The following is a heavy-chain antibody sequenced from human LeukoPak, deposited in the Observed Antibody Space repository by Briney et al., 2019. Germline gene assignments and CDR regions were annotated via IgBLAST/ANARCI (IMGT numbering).Heavy chain of an antibody. J-gene: IGHJ4*02. D-gene: IGHD5-24*01. CDR1: GFTFSTHS. Sequence: PGGSLRLFCAASGFTFSTHSMSWVRQSPGKGLEWVSSISSGSSHIYYTDSVKGRFTISRDNAKNSLFLQMNSLRAEDTAVYFCARDFRTQLDGYSPPYHFDYWGQGALVIVSS. V-gene: IGHV3-21*01. CDR3: ARDFRTQLDGYSPPYHFDY. CDR2: ISSGSSHI.